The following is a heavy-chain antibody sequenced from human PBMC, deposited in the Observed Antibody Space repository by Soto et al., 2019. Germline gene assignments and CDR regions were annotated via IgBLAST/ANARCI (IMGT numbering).Heavy chain of an antibody. J-gene: IGHJ4*02. D-gene: IGHD4-17*01. CDR1: GFTFSSYG. V-gene: IGHV3-30*18. CDR2: ISYDGSNK. Sequence: QVPLVESGGGVVQPGRSLRLSCAASGFTFSSYGMHWVRQAPGKGLEWVAVISYDGSNKYYADSVKGRFTISRDNSKNTLYLQMNSLRAEDTAVYYCAKEPPSRYGDYVRDDYWGQGTLVTVSS. CDR3: AKEPPSRYGDYVRDDY.